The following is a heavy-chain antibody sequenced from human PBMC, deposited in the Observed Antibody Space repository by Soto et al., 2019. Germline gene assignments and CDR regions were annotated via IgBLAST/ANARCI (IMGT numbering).Heavy chain of an antibody. D-gene: IGHD2-2*02. CDR1: GFIFSNYS. J-gene: IGHJ6*02. Sequence: GGSLRLSCVGSGFIFSNYSINWVRQAPGKGLEWVSSISSRSDIYYAESVKGRSTISRDNAKNSVSLQMNSLRAEDTAVYYCAREYTAWPLAYGLDVWGQGTTVTVSS. V-gene: IGHV3-21*01. CDR3: AREYTAWPLAYGLDV. CDR2: ISSRSDI.